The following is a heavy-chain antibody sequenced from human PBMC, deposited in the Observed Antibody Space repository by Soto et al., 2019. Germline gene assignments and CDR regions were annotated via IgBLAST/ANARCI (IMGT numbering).Heavy chain of an antibody. CDR3: AKDRYSGSYPTDFDY. D-gene: IGHD1-26*01. J-gene: IGHJ4*02. CDR2: ISYDGGNE. CDR1: GFTFSSYG. Sequence: QVQLVQSGGGVVQPGRSLRLSCAGSGFTFSSYGIHWVRQAPGKGLEWVALISYDGGNEKYTESVKDRFTISRDDSHNVAYLQMSSLRTEDTAMYYCAKDRYSGSYPTDFDYWCQGGLVTVSS. V-gene: IGHV3-30*18.